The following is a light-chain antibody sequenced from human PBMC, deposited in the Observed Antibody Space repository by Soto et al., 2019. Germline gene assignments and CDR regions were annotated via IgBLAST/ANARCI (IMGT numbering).Light chain of an antibody. CDR2: HAS. CDR3: QQYMSYS. V-gene: IGKV1-5*01. Sequence: DIQMTQSPSTLSASVPDRLTSTCRASQSISNWLAWYQPKPGTAPKLLIYHASTLESGVPSRFSGSGSGTEFTLTISSLQPDDFATYYCQQYMSYSFGQGTKVDIK. J-gene: IGKJ1*01. CDR1: QSISNW.